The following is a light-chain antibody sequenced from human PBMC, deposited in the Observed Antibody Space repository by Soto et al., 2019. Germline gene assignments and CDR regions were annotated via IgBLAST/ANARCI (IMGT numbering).Light chain of an antibody. CDR2: EVS. V-gene: IGLV2-18*01. J-gene: IGLJ2*01. CDR3: SLYISSSTFVV. CDR1: SSDVGSYNR. Sequence: QSALTQPPSVSGSPGQSVTISCTGTSSDVGSYNRVSWYQQPPGTAPKLMIFEVSNRPSGVPDRFSGSKSGNTASLTISGLQAEDEADYYCSLYISSSTFVVFGGGTKLTVL.